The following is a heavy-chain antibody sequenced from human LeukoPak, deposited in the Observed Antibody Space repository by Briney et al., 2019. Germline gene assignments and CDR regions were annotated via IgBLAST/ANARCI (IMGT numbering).Heavy chain of an antibody. CDR2: ISAYNGNT. J-gene: IGHJ4*02. V-gene: IGHV1-18*01. CDR3: ARDIYYGSGTYYTF. CDR1: GYSFSTYG. Sequence: ASVKVSCKASGYSFSTYGISWVRQAPGQGLEWMGWISAYNGNTNYAQRLQGRVTMTTDTSTSTAYLGLRSLTSDDTAVYYCARDIYYGSGTYYTFWGQGTLVTVSS. D-gene: IGHD3-10*01.